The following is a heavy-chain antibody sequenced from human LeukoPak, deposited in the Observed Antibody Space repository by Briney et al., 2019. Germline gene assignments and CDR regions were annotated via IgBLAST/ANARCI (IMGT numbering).Heavy chain of an antibody. CDR3: ASVIAVAEYDY. CDR1: GFTFSSYS. Sequence: PGGSLRLSCAASGFTFSSYSMNWVRQAPGKGLEWVSYISSSSSTMYYADSVKGRFTISRDNAKNSLYLRMNSLRAEDTAVYYCASVIAVAEYDYWGQGTLVTVSS. D-gene: IGHD6-19*01. V-gene: IGHV3-48*01. J-gene: IGHJ4*02. CDR2: ISSSSSTM.